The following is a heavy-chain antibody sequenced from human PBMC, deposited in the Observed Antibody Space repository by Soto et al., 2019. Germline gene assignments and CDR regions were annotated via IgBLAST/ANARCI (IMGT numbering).Heavy chain of an antibody. Sequence: QLQLQESGPGLVKPSETLSLTCTVSGGSISSSSYYWGWIRQPPGKGLEWIGSIYYSGSTYYNPSLKTRVTLPVDSSKHHSPPKLSSGPAADTAVHYCPRREAAPGTRWGQGTLVTVSS. CDR1: GGSISSSSYY. CDR3: PRREAAPGTR. CDR2: IYYSGST. J-gene: IGHJ1*01. V-gene: IGHV4-39*02.